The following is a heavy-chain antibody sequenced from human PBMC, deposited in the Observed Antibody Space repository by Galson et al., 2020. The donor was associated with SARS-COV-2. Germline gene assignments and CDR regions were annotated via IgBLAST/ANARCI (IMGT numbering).Heavy chain of an antibody. CDR2: INHSGST. Sequence: SQTLSLTCAVHGESFSGYYWRWTRQPPGKGLEWIGEINHSGSTNYNPYLKSRVTISVDTSKNQFPLKLSSVTAADTAVYYRASGYSYGYYFDYWGQGTLVSVSS. CDR1: GESFSGYY. J-gene: IGHJ4*02. CDR3: ASGYSYGYYFDY. V-gene: IGHV4-34*01. D-gene: IGHD5-18*01.